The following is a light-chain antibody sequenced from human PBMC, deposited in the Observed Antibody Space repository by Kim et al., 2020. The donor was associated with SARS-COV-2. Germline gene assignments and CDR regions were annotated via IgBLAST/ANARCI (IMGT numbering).Light chain of an antibody. CDR3: GTWDSSLSAVV. CDR1: SSNIGNNY. Sequence: GQKVTISYSGSSSNIGNNYVSWYQQIPGTAPKLLIYDNNKRPSGIPDRFSGSKSGTSASLGITGLQTGDEADYYCGTWDSSLSAVVFGGGTQLTVL. V-gene: IGLV1-51*01. CDR2: DNN. J-gene: IGLJ2*01.